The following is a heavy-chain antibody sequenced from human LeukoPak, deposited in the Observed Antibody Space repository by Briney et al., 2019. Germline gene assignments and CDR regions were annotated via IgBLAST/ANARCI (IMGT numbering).Heavy chain of an antibody. V-gene: IGHV1-24*01. Sequence: ASLKVSCNISGYTLTDFSMHWVRQAPGKGLEWMGGFNREDDEPIYAPHFRGRVTVTEDTSTDTAYMELSSLRSEDTAVYYCATLVSYYDNSGRPLIPDWGQGTLVTVSS. CDR1: GYTLTDFS. CDR2: FNREDDEP. J-gene: IGHJ4*02. CDR3: ATLVSYYDNSGRPLIPD. D-gene: IGHD3-22*01.